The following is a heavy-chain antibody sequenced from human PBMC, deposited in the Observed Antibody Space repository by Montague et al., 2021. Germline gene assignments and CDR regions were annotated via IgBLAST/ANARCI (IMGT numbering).Heavy chain of an antibody. CDR2: IYYSGTT. CDR1: GVSISSSNYQ. V-gene: IGHV4-39*01. Sequence: SETLSLTCTVSGVSISSSNYQWGWIRQPPGKGPEWIGSIYYSGTTYYNPSLRSRVTISVDTSENQFSLKLNSVTAADTAFYYCTRKGWFGDYGFDIWGQGTTATVSS. D-gene: IGHD3-10*01. CDR3: TRKGWFGDYGFDI. J-gene: IGHJ3*02.